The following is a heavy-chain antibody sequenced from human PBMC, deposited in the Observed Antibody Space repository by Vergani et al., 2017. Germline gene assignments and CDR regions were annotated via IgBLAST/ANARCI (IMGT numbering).Heavy chain of an antibody. CDR1: GGSISSGSYY. Sequence: QVQLQESGPGLVKPSQTLSLTCTVSGGSISSGSYYWSWIRQPAGKGLEWIGRIYTSGSTNYNPSLKSRVTISVDTSKNQFSLKLSSVTAADTAVYYCARGERPILYGMDVWGQGTTVTVSS. CDR2: IYTSGST. J-gene: IGHJ6*02. V-gene: IGHV4-61*02. CDR3: ARGERPILYGMDV.